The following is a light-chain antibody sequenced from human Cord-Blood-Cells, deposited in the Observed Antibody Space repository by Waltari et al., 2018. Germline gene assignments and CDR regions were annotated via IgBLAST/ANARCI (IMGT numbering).Light chain of an antibody. CDR1: QSLVHSDGNTS. V-gene: IGKV2-30*02. CDR2: KVS. J-gene: IGKJ1*01. CDR3: MQGTHWPPWT. Sequence: DVVITQSPLSLPVTLGQPASIPCRSSQSLVHSDGNTSLNWFQQEPGQSPRRLIYKVSNRDSGVQDRFRGSGSGTDFTLKISRVEAEDVGVYYCMQGTHWPPWTFGQGTKVEIK.